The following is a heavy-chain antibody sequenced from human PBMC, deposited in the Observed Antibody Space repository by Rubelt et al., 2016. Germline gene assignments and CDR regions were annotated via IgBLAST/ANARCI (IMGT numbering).Heavy chain of an antibody. CDR3: ARGKTVAEY. D-gene: IGHD6-19*01. V-gene: IGHV4-59*01. J-gene: IGHJ4*02. CDR1: DGSISSYY. CDR2: IYSSGNT. Sequence: QVQLQESGPGLVKPSETLSLTCSVSDGSISSYYWSWIRQPPGKGLEWIGYIYSSGNTNYNPSLKSRVTISVDTSKNQFSLKLNSVTAADTAVYYCARGKTVAEYWGQGTLITVSS.